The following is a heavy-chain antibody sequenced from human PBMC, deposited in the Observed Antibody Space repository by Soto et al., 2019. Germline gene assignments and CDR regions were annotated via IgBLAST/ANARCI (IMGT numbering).Heavy chain of an antibody. CDR2: IIPRSATS. J-gene: IGHJ6*02. V-gene: IGHV1-69*12. D-gene: IGHD2-15*01. Sequence: QVQLVQSGAEVKKPGSSVKVSCKASGDTFSTYTITWMRQAPGQGLEWMGGIIPRSATSKYAQKFQGRVTITADDSTSTVYMALRPLRPEDTAVYYCAREGLVLVPTTLNSAYYYHAMDVWGQGTTVTVSS. CDR1: GDTFSTYT. CDR3: AREGLVLVPTTLNSAYYYHAMDV.